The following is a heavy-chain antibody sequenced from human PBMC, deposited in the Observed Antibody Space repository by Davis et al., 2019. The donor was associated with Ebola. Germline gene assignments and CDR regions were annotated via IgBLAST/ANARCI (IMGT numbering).Heavy chain of an antibody. D-gene: IGHD2-2*01. CDR3: ARAAVSASKSWFDP. CDR1: GFTFSSYA. J-gene: IGHJ5*02. CDR2: ISGSGGST. Sequence: GESLKISCAASGFTFSSYAMSWVRQAPGKGLEWVSAISGSGGSTYYADSVKGRFTISRDNAKKSLFLQMNSLGAEDTAVYYCARAAVSASKSWFDPWGQGTLVTVSS. V-gene: IGHV3-23*01.